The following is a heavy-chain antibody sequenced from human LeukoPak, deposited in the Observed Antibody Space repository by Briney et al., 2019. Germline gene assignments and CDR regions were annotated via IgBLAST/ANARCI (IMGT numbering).Heavy chain of an antibody. D-gene: IGHD2-2*01. CDR3: AREKDIVVVPHWNY. CDR2: IYHSGST. J-gene: IGHJ4*02. Sequence: PSETLSLTCTVSGGSISSGYYWGWTRQPPGKGLEWIGSIYHSGSTYYNPSLKSRVTISVDTSKNQFSLKLSSVTAADTAVYYCAREKDIVVVPHWNYWGQGTLVTVSS. V-gene: IGHV4-38-2*02. CDR1: GGSISSGYY.